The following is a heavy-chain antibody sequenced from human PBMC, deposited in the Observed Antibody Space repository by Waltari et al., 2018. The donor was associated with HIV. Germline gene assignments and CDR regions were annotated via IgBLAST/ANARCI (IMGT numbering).Heavy chain of an antibody. CDR1: GFPFSGYG. J-gene: IGHJ4*02. CDR2: IRHDDSNR. Sequence: QVRLVESGGGVVPPGGSLRLSCAAAGFPFSGYGINWVRQAPGKGLEWVAFIRHDDSNRYYRDSVKGRFTISRDNSKNTVDLQMNNLKAEDTAVYYCGKDSNYFYDSTGYYCDFWGQGTLVTVSS. CDR3: GKDSNYFYDSTGYYCDF. D-gene: IGHD3-3*01. V-gene: IGHV3-30*02.